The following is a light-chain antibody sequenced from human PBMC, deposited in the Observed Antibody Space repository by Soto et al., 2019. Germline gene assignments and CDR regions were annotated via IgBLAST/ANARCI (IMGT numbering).Light chain of an antibody. CDR2: TAS. V-gene: IGKV1-27*01. Sequence: DIQMTQSPSSLSASIGDTVTITCRASQDISNYLAWYQQTPGKVPKLLIYTASTLQSGVPSRFSGSGSGTEFTLTISSLQPEDFATYYCLQHNTYPPTFGGGTKVDIK. CDR3: LQHNTYPPT. CDR1: QDISNY. J-gene: IGKJ4*01.